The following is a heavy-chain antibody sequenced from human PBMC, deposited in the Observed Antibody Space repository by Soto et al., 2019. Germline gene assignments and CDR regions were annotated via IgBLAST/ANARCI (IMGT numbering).Heavy chain of an antibody. V-gene: IGHV3-23*01. J-gene: IGHJ6*02. Sequence: EVQLLESGGGLVQPGGSLRLSCAASGFTFSSYAMSWVRQAPGKGLEWVSAISGSGGSTYYADSVKGRFTISRDNPKNTLYLQMNSLRAEDTAVYYCAKVDTAMVRFFGQYGMDVWGQGTTVTVSS. CDR3: AKVDTAMVRFFGQYGMDV. D-gene: IGHD5-18*01. CDR2: ISGSGGST. CDR1: GFTFSSYA.